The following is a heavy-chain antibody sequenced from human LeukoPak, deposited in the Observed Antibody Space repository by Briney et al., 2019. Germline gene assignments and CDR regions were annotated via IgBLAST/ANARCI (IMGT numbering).Heavy chain of an antibody. D-gene: IGHD2-15*01. Sequence: GGSLRLSCAASGFTFSDYSMSWIRQAPGKGLEWVSYISTTRSTISYADSVKGRFTISRDNAKNSLYLQMNSLRAEDTAVYYCARKPLSVVLAGICFDYWGQGTLVTVSS. V-gene: IGHV3-11*01. CDR2: ISTTRSTI. J-gene: IGHJ4*02. CDR1: GFTFSDYS. CDR3: ARKPLSVVLAGICFDY.